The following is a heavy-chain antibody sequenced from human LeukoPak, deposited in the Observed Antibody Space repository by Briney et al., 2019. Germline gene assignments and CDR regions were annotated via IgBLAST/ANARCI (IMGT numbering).Heavy chain of an antibody. CDR3: ARIMYYYDSSGYPDAGLDDY. V-gene: IGHV1-18*01. CDR1: GYTFTSYG. CDR2: ISAYNGNT. J-gene: IGHJ4*02. D-gene: IGHD3-22*01. Sequence: ASVKVSCKASGYTFTSYGISWVRQAPGQGLEWMGWISAYNGNTNYAQKLQGRVTMTTDTSTSTAYMELRSLRSDDTAVYYCARIMYYYDSSGYPDAGLDDYWGQGTLVTVSS.